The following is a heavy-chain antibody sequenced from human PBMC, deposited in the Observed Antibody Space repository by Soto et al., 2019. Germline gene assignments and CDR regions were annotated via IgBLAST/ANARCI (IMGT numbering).Heavy chain of an antibody. Sequence: QVQLEQSGAEVKKPGASVKVSCKASGYTFTGYYMHWVRQAPGQGLEWMGWINPNSGGTNYAQKFQGWVTMTRDTSISTAYMELSRLRSDDTAVYYCARDHCSGGSCYPDYWGQGTLVTVSS. CDR3: ARDHCSGGSCYPDY. CDR1: GYTFTGYY. V-gene: IGHV1-2*04. J-gene: IGHJ4*02. CDR2: INPNSGGT. D-gene: IGHD2-15*01.